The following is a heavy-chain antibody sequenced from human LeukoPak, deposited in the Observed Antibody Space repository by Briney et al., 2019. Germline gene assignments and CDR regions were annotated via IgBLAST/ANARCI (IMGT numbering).Heavy chain of an antibody. V-gene: IGHV3-33*08. Sequence: GRSLRLSCAASGFIFSDYGMHWVRQAPGKGLEWVAVIWYDGSNKYYADSVKGRFTISRDNSKNTLYLQMNSLRAEDTAVYYCARGRNAYYYYGMDVWGKGTTVTVSS. J-gene: IGHJ6*04. CDR1: GFIFSDYG. CDR3: ARGRNAYYYYGMDV. CDR2: IWYDGSNK.